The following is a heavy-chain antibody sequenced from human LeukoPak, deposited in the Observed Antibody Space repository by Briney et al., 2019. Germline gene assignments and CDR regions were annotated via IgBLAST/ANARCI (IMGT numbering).Heavy chain of an antibody. CDR1: GGTFSSYA. CDR3: ARESRYCIGDSCYPNAFDV. D-gene: IGHD2-15*01. J-gene: IGHJ3*01. V-gene: IGHV1-69*05. Sequence: SVKVSCKASGGTFSSYAINWVRQAPGHGLAWLGRIIPIFATTNYAQKFQARVTITTDESTNTAYMELSSLRSEDTAMYYCARESRYCIGDSCYPNAFDVWGQGTMVIISS. CDR2: IIPIFATT.